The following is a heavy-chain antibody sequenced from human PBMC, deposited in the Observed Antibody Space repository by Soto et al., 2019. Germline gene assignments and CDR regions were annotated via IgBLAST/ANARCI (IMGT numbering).Heavy chain of an antibody. CDR3: ARDNNWSYDY. Sequence: GGSLRLSCAASGFTFSASWMHWVRQTPGKGLVWVSHISPDGSSTRDADSVQGRFINSRDNARSTLYLQMHSLRAEDTAVYYCARDNNWSYDYWGPGALVTVSS. D-gene: IGHD1-1*01. J-gene: IGHJ4*02. V-gene: IGHV3-74*01. CDR1: GFTFSASW. CDR2: ISPDGSST.